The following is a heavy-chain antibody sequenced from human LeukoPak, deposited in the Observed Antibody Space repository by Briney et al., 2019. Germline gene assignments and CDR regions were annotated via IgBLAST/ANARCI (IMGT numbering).Heavy chain of an antibody. CDR1: GYTFTSYY. D-gene: IGHD3-9*01. V-gene: IGHV1-46*01. CDR2: INPSGGST. CDR3: ARARQNPYFEERRRGNWFDP. J-gene: IGHJ5*02. Sequence: ASVKVSCKASGYTFTSYYMHWVRQAPGQGLEWMGIINPSGGSTSYAQKFQGRVTMTRDTSTSTVYMELSSLRSEDTAVYYCARARQNPYFEERRRGNWFDPWGQGTLVTVFS.